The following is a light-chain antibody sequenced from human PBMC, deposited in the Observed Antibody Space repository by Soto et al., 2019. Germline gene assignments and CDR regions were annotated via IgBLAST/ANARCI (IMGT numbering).Light chain of an antibody. CDR2: SAS. V-gene: IGKV3-20*01. Sequence: EIVMTQSPATLSVSPGGRATLYCRASQSISDTLAWYQQKPGQAPRLLIYSASRGATGFPARFSGSGSGTDFTLTISRLEPEDFAVYYCQQYGSSPQTFGQGTKVDIK. CDR3: QQYGSSPQT. J-gene: IGKJ1*01. CDR1: QSISDT.